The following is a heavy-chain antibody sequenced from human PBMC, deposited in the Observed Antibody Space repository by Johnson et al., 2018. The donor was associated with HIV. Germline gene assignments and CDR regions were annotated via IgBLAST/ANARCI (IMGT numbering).Heavy chain of an antibody. Sequence: EVQLVESGGSVVRPGGSLRLSCAASGFRFEDYAMSWVRQAPGKGLEWVSGISWNGGKTNYADSVKGRFTISRDNSKNTLYLQMNTLRAEDTALYYCARDWNEAVRAFDIWGQGTMVTVSS. V-gene: IGHV3-20*04. D-gene: IGHD1-1*01. CDR2: ISWNGGKT. CDR1: GFRFEDYA. J-gene: IGHJ3*02. CDR3: ARDWNEAVRAFDI.